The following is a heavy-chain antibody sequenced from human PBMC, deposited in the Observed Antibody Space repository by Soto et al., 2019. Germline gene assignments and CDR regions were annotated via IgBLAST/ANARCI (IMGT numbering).Heavy chain of an antibody. CDR3: ARSLNWGGNY. J-gene: IGHJ4*02. V-gene: IGHV4-34*01. CDR1: GGSFSGYY. D-gene: IGHD7-27*01. Sequence: QVQLQQWGAGLLKPSETLSLTCAVYGGSFSGYYWSWIRQPPGKGLEWIGEINHSGSTNYNPSLKIRVTISVDTSKNQFSLKLSSVTAADTAVYYCARSLNWGGNYWGQGTLVTVSS. CDR2: INHSGST.